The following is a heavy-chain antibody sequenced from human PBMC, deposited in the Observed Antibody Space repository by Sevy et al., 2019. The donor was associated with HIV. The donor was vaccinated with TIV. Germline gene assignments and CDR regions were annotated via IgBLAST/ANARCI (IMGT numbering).Heavy chain of an antibody. D-gene: IGHD3-10*01. V-gene: IGHV3-64*01. CDR1: GFTFSRYL. Sequence: GGSLRLSCAASGFTFSRYLVHWVRLAPGKGLEYVSGISSNGGNTYYANSVKGRFIISRDNSKNTQYLQMGSLRAEDRVVYYCAGEEPPLGWFGESPGGLDVWGQGTTVTVSS. J-gene: IGHJ6*02. CDR2: ISSNGGNT. CDR3: AGEEPPLGWFGESPGGLDV.